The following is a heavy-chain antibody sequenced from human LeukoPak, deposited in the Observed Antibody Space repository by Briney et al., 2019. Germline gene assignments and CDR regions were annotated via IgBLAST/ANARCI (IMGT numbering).Heavy chain of an antibody. J-gene: IGHJ4*02. CDR3: ARDGGRSCYSVCYFDY. CDR2: IKQDGSEK. D-gene: IGHD2-15*01. CDR1: GFTFSSYW. V-gene: IGHV3-7*03. Sequence: GGSLRLSCEASGFTFSSYWMSWVRQAPGKGLEWVANIKQDGSEKYYVDSVKGRFTISRDNAKNSLYLQMNSLRAEDTAVYYCARDGGRSCYSVCYFDYWGQGTLVTVSS.